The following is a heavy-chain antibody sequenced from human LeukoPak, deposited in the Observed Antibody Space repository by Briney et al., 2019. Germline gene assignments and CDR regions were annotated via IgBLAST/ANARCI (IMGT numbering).Heavy chain of an antibody. CDR1: GFTVSSTY. J-gene: IGHJ5*02. V-gene: IGHV3-53*01. D-gene: IGHD4-17*01. Sequence: GGSLRLSCAASGFTVSSTYMSWVRQAPGKGLEWVSVLYSGGGTFYADSVKGRFTISRDNSKNTLYLQMNSLRAEDTAVYYCSLVPTTVTTVWFDPWGQGTLVTVSS. CDR2: LYSGGGT. CDR3: SLVPTTVTTVWFDP.